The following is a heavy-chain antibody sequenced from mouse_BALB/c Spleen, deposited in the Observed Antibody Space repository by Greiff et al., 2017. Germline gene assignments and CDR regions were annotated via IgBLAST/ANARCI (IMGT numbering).Heavy chain of an antibody. J-gene: IGHJ1*01. CDR1: GFTFSSYA. CDR2: ISSGGSYT. D-gene: IGHD2-4*01. CDR3: ARHGLRRGDWYFDV. Sequence: EVQLVESGGGLVKPGGSLKLSCAASGFTFSSYAMSWVRQTPEKRLEWVASISSGGSYTYYPDSVKGRFTISRDNAKNTLYLQMSSLRSEDTAMYYCARHGLRRGDWYFDVWGAGTTVTVSS. V-gene: IGHV5-9-3*01.